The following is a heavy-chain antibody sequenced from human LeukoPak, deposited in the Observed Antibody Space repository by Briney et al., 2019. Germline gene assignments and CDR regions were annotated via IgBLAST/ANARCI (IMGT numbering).Heavy chain of an antibody. Sequence: GASVRVSCKASGYTXTSQGISWVRQAPGQGLEWMGWISAYNGNTNYAQKFQGRVTLTTDTSTNTVYMELRSLRSDDTAVYYCSREGPTGEFLGDYRGQGTLVTVSS. CDR2: ISAYNGNT. D-gene: IGHD1-1*01. CDR1: GYTXTSQG. J-gene: IGHJ4*02. CDR3: SREGPTGEFLGDY. V-gene: IGHV1-18*01.